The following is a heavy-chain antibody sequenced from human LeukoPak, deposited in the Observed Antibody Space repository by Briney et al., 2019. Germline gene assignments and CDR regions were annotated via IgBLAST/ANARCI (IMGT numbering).Heavy chain of an antibody. Sequence: ASVKVSCKASGYTFTSYYMHWVRQAPGQGLEWMGIINPSGGSTSYAQKFQGRVTMTRDMSTSTVYMELSSLRSEDTAVYYCARDPAQKDSSGLGSEPFGYFDYWGQGTLVTVSS. CDR3: ARDPAQKDSSGLGSEPFGYFDY. D-gene: IGHD3-22*01. J-gene: IGHJ4*02. CDR2: INPSGGST. V-gene: IGHV1-46*01. CDR1: GYTFTSYY.